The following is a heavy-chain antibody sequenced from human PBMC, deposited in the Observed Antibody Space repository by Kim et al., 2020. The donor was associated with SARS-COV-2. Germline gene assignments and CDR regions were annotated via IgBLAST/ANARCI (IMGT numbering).Heavy chain of an antibody. D-gene: IGHD6-13*01. CDR1: GFSLSPSGVG. V-gene: IGHV2-5*02. Sequence: SGPTLVHPSKTLTLTCTFSGFSLSPSGVGVGWIRQPPGKALEWLALIYWDDDKRYSPSLKSRLTITKDTSKNQVVLTMTNMDPVYTATYYCAHTVVYSSSWQVAYYFDYWGQGTLVTVSS. J-gene: IGHJ4*02. CDR3: AHTVVYSSSWQVAYYFDY. CDR2: IYWDDDK.